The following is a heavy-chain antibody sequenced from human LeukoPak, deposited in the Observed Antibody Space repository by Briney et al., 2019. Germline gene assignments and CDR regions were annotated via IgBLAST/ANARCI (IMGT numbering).Heavy chain of an antibody. D-gene: IGHD3-3*01. CDR3: ARHNDFWRGLVGY. CDR2: VYYRGST. CDR1: GGSISSYH. J-gene: IGHJ4*02. Sequence: SETLSLTCTVSGGSISSYHGSWLRQPPGKGLEWLGNVYYRGSTNYNPSLKSRVTILVDTSKNQLSLKLSSVTAADTAVYYCARHNDFWRGLVGYWGQGTLVTVSS. V-gene: IGHV4-59*08.